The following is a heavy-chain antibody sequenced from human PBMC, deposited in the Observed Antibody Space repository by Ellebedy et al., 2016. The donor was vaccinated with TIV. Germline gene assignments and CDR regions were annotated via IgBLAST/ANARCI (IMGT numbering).Heavy chain of an antibody. CDR3: ARHLSLSGYSSGWPRPDAFDI. V-gene: IGHV1-69*13. CDR2: IIPIFGTA. Sequence: SVKVSCXASGGTFSSYAISWVRQAPGQGLEWMGGIIPIFGTANYAQKFQGRVTITADESTSTAYMELSSLRSEDTAVYYCARHLSLSGYSSGWPRPDAFDIWGQGTMVTVSS. CDR1: GGTFSSYA. J-gene: IGHJ3*02. D-gene: IGHD6-19*01.